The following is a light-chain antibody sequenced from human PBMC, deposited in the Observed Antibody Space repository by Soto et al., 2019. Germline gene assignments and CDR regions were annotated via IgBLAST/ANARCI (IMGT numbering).Light chain of an antibody. CDR2: YDD. CDR1: RSNIGENA. Sequence: QSVLTQPPSLSGAPRQRVTISCSGSRSNIGENAVNWYQQFPGKAPKLLIYYDDLLPSGVSDRFSGSKSGTSASLAISGLQSEDEADYYCAAWDNSLNGWVFGGGTQLTVL. CDR3: AAWDNSLNGWV. V-gene: IGLV1-36*01. J-gene: IGLJ3*02.